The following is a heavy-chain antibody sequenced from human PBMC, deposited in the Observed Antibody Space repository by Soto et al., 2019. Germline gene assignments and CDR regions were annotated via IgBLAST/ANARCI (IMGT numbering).Heavy chain of an antibody. J-gene: IGHJ5*02. CDR3: ATSLDSGFDP. Sequence: QPQLVQSGAEVREPGASVKLSCKASGYSFSTYVISWLRQASGKGLEWMGAISPKNGNRNFAWKFLDRVIMPTASSSTTAYWELERLRYDVTPIYYCATSLDSGFDPWGQGLLVSVSS. V-gene: IGHV1-18*04. CDR2: ISPKNGNR. CDR1: GYSFSTYV. D-gene: IGHD3-10*01.